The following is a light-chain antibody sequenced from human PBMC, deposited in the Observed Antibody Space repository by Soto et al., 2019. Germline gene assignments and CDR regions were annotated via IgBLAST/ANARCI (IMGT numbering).Light chain of an antibody. CDR1: SSDVGGYNY. V-gene: IGLV2-14*01. CDR3: SSYTGSSTPYV. CDR2: EVS. J-gene: IGLJ1*01. Sequence: QSALTQPASVSGSPGQSITISCTGTSSDVGGYNYVSWYQQHPGKAPKLMIYEVSNRPSGVSNRFSGSKSGNTASPTISGLQAEDDADYYCSSYTGSSTPYVFGTGTKLTVL.